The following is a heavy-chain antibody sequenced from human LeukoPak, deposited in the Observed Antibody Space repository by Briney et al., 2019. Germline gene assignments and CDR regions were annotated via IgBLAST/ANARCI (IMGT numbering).Heavy chain of an antibody. CDR1: GFTFSSYG. CDR2: ISNDGSNK. J-gene: IGHJ4*02. D-gene: IGHD1-26*01. V-gene: IGHV3-30*18. Sequence: PGRSLRLSCAASGFTFSSYGIHWVRQAPGKGLEWVAVISNDGSNKYYADSVKGRFTISRDNSKNTLYLQMNSLRAEDTAVYYCAKETGRWELEWGQGPLVTVSS. CDR3: AKETGRWELE.